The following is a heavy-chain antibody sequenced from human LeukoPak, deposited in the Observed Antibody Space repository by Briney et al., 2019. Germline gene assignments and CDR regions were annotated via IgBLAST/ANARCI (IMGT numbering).Heavy chain of an antibody. CDR2: ISGSGDST. D-gene: IGHD1-14*01. Sequence: GGSLRLSCAASGFTFSNYAMPWVRQAPGKGLEWVSTISGSGDSTYYSDSVKGRFTISRDNSENTLYLQMNSLRAEDTAVYYCAKHRKRTIDWFDPWGQGTLVTVSS. J-gene: IGHJ5*02. CDR3: AKHRKRTIDWFDP. V-gene: IGHV3-23*01. CDR1: GFTFSNYA.